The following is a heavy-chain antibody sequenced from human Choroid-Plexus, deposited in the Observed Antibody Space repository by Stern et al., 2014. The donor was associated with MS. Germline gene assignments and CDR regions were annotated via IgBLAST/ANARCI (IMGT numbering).Heavy chain of an antibody. CDR3: AKDRQYLTYFFDH. CDR1: GFTLGSCA. CDR2: GSYDGSNK. V-gene: IGHV3-30*18. J-gene: IGHJ5*02. Sequence: MQLVESGGGVVQPGRPLRLSCVASGFTLGSCAMHWVRQAQGKGLEWVAGGSYDGSNKYYADSVKGRFTISRDNSQNTLYMQMSSLRPEDTAVYYCAKDRQYLTYFFDHWGQGSLVTVSS. D-gene: IGHD2/OR15-2a*01.